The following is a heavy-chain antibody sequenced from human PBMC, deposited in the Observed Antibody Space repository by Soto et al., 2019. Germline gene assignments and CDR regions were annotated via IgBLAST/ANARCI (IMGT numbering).Heavy chain of an antibody. CDR3: ARDLAKGGGSAGFDY. D-gene: IGHD1-26*01. CDR1: GYTFTVYY. J-gene: IGHJ4*02. Sequence: ASVKVSCKASGYTFTVYYMHWVRQAPGQGLEWMGWINPKSGGTMYPQKFQGRVTMTWDTSISTAYMALTRLRSDDTAVYYCARDLAKGGGSAGFDYWGQRPLVPVSS. CDR2: INPKSGGT. V-gene: IGHV1-2*02.